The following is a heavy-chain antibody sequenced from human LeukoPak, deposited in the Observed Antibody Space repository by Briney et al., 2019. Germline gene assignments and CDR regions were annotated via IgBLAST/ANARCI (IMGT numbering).Heavy chain of an antibody. CDR3: ARGRGCSSTSCRRNWFDP. Sequence: GASVKVSCKASGYTFTSYDINWVRQATGQGLEWMGWMNPNSGNTGYAQKFQGRVTMTRNTSISTAYMELSSLRSEDTAAYYCARGRGCSSTSCRRNWFDPWGQGTLVTVSS. J-gene: IGHJ5*02. V-gene: IGHV1-8*01. CDR2: MNPNSGNT. CDR1: GYTFTSYD. D-gene: IGHD2-2*01.